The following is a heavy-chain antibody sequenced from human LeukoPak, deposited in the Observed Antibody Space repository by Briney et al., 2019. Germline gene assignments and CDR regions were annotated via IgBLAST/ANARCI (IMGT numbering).Heavy chain of an antibody. CDR3: ARGWDGSDCPDY. Sequence: SVKVSCKASGGTFISYAISWVRQAPGQGLEWMGGIIPIFGTANYAQKFQGRVTITADESTSTAYMELSSLRSEDTAVYYCARGWDGSDCPDYWGQGPLVTVSS. CDR1: GGTFISYA. V-gene: IGHV1-69*01. J-gene: IGHJ4*02. D-gene: IGHD1-26*01. CDR2: IIPIFGTA.